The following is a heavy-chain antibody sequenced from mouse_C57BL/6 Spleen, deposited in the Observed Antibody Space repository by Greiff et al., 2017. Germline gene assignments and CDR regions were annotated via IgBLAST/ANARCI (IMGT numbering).Heavy chain of an antibody. V-gene: IGHV1-76*01. J-gene: IGHJ4*01. CDR2: IYPGSGNT. Sequence: VKLVESGAELVRPGASVKLSCKASGYTFTDYYINWVKQRPGQGLEWIARIYPGSGNTYYNEKFKGKATLTAEKSSSTAYMQLSSLTSEDSAVYFCARVPTPYAMDYWGQGTSVTVSS. CDR1: GYTFTDYY. CDR3: ARVPTPYAMDY.